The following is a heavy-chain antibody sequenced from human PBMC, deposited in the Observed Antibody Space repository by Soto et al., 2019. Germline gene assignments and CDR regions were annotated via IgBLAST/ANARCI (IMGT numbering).Heavy chain of an antibody. Sequence: NLSETLSLTCTVSGGSISSSSYYWGWIRQPPGKGLEWIGSIYYSGSTYYNPSLKSRVTISVDTSKNQFSLKLSSVTAADTAVYYCARLIGDYFYYMDVWGKGTTVTVSS. CDR2: IYYSGST. V-gene: IGHV4-39*01. CDR1: GGSISSSSYY. CDR3: ARLIGDYFYYMDV. J-gene: IGHJ6*03.